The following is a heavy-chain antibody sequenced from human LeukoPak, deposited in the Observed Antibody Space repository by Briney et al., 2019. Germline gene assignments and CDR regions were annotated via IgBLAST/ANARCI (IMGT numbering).Heavy chain of an antibody. CDR3: ARTDRRAVPDIRYYYYYYMDV. J-gene: IGHJ6*03. CDR2: IYYSGST. D-gene: IGHD3-9*01. CDR1: GGSISSSSYY. Sequence: SETLSLTCTVSGGSISSSSYYWGWIRQPPGKGLEWIGSIYYSGSTYYNPSLKSRVTISVDTSKNQFSLKLSSVTAADTAVYYCARTDRRAVPDIRYYYYYYMDVWGKGTTVTISS. V-gene: IGHV4-39*07.